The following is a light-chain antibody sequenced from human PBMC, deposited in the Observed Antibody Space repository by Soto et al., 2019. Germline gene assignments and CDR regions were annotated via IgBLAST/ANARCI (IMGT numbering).Light chain of an antibody. CDR3: QQYKNWPL. Sequence: DILMTQSPLSLPVTPGEPASISCRSSQSLLHSNGYNYLDWYLQKPGQSPQLLIYLGSSRASGVPDRFSGGGSGTDFTLTISSLQPEDFAVYYCQQYKNWPLFGQGTRLEI. J-gene: IGKJ5*01. CDR2: LGS. CDR1: QSLLHSNGYNY. V-gene: IGKV2-28*01.